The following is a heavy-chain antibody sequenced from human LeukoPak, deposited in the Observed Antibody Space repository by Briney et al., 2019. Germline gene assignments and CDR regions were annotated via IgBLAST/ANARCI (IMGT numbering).Heavy chain of an antibody. J-gene: IGHJ4*02. V-gene: IGHV4-30-2*01. D-gene: IGHD3-22*01. CDR1: GGSISSGGYS. Sequence: PSETLSLTCAVSGGSISSGGYSWSWIRQPPGKGLEWIGYIYHSGSTYYNPSLKSRVTISVDRSKNQFSLKLSSVTAADTAVYYCARGVLDSSGYYLIDYWGQGTLVTVSS. CDR3: ARGVLDSSGYYLIDY. CDR2: IYHSGST.